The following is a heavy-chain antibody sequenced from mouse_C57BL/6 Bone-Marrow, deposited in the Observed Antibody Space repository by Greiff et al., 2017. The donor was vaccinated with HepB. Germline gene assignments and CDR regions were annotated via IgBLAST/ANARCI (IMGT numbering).Heavy chain of an antibody. CDR1: GYTFTSYW. CDR2: IYPGSGST. CDR3: ARSGHYGSRGGDYFDY. D-gene: IGHD1-1*01. J-gene: IGHJ2*01. Sequence: QVQLKQPGAELVKPGASVKMSCKASGYTFTSYWITWVKQRPGQGLEWIGDIYPGSGSTNFNEKFKSKATLTVDTSSSTAYMQLSSLTSEDSAVYYCARSGHYGSRGGDYFDYWGQGTTLTVSS. V-gene: IGHV1-55*01.